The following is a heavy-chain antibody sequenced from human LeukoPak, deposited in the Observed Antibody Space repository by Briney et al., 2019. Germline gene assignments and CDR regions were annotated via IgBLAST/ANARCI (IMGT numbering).Heavy chain of an antibody. CDR1: GFTFISYD. Sequence: GGSLRLSCAASGFTFISYDMHWVRQTTGKGLEWVSAIGTAGDTYYPGSVKGRFTISRDTPKNTLYLQMNSLRVEDTAVYYCASWPVGWYGEDSWGQGPLVTASS. CDR3: ASWPVGWYGEDS. J-gene: IGHJ4*02. D-gene: IGHD6-19*01. CDR2: IGTAGDT. V-gene: IGHV3-13*01.